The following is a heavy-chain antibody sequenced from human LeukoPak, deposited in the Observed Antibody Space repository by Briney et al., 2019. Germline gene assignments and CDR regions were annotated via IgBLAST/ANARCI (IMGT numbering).Heavy chain of an antibody. Sequence: SETLSLTCTVSGGSISSGDYYWSWIRQPPGTGLEWIGYIYYSGSTYYNPSLKSRVTISVDTSKNQFSLKLSSVTAADTAVYYCARGITYYDFWSGYYTGGYFDYWGQGTLVTVSP. V-gene: IGHV4-30-4*01. CDR3: ARGITYYDFWSGYYTGGYFDY. J-gene: IGHJ4*01. D-gene: IGHD3-3*01. CDR1: GGSISSGDYY. CDR2: IYYSGST.